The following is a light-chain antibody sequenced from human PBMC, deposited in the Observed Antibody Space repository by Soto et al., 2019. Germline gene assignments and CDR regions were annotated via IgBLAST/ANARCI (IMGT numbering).Light chain of an antibody. CDR3: QKYNSAPLT. Sequence: DIQMTQSPSSLSASVGDRVTITCRASQGISTYLAWYQQKPGKVPKLLIYAESTLQSGVPSRFSGSGSGTDFTLTISSLQPEDVANYYCQKYNSAPLTFGGGTKVEIK. J-gene: IGKJ4*01. CDR1: QGISTY. V-gene: IGKV1-27*01. CDR2: AES.